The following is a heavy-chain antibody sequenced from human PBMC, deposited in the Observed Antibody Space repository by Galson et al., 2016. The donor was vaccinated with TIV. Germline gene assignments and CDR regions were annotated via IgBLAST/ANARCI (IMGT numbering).Heavy chain of an antibody. J-gene: IGHJ6*02. V-gene: IGHV4-34*01. CDR2: FNHSGRT. CDR1: GGSSSGFY. CDR3: ASGRGGAAAGGDFYYYDGMDV. Sequence: ETLSLTCAVHGGSSSGFYWTWIRQPPGKGLEWIGEFNHSGRTKTNPSLKSRVIISVDTSKTQFSLKLTSVTAADTAVYYCASGRGGAAAGGDFYYYDGMDVWGQGTTVTVSS. D-gene: IGHD3-10*01.